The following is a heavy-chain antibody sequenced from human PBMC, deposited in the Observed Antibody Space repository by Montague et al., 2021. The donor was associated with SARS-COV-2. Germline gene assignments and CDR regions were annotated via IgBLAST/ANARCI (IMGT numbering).Heavy chain of an antibody. Sequence: SETLSLTCAVSGISITNRNWWSWVRQPPGKGLELLGEIYSSGNTHYDPSLRGRATMSLDKSNNQVLLSLTSVTAADTAIYYCGTGLYWYFDLWGHGTLVTVSS. V-gene: IGHV4-4*02. CDR2: IYSSGNT. J-gene: IGHJ2*01. CDR3: GTGLYWYFDL. D-gene: IGHD7-27*01. CDR1: GISITNRNW.